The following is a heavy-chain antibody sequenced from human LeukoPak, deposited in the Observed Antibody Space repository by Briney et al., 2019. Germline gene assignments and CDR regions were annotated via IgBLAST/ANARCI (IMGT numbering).Heavy chain of an antibody. V-gene: IGHV3-7*01. J-gene: IGHJ4*02. CDR2: IKEDGSEK. CDR1: GFTFSSYW. D-gene: IGHD3-22*01. CDR3: ARDDYDSSGYFVY. Sequence: PGGSLRLSCAASGFTFSSYWMSWVRQAPGKGLEWVASIKEDGSEKYYVDSVKGRFTISRDNAKNSLYLQMNSLRAEDTAVYYCARDDYDSSGYFVYWGQGTLVTVSS.